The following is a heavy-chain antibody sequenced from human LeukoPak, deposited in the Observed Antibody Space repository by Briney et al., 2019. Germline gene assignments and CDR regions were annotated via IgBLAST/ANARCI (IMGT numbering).Heavy chain of an antibody. D-gene: IGHD3-22*01. J-gene: IGHJ4*02. Sequence: PSQTLSLTCTVSGGSISSGGYYWSWIRQHPGKGLEWIGYIYYSGSTYYNPSLKSRVTISVDTSKNQFSLKLSSVTAADTAVYYCAREADYYDSSGALEYWGQGTLVTVSS. CDR3: AREADYYDSSGALEY. CDR2: IYYSGST. CDR1: GGSISSGGYY. V-gene: IGHV4-31*03.